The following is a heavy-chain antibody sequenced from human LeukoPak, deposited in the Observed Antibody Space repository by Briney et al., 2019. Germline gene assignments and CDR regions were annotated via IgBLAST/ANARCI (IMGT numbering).Heavy chain of an antibody. D-gene: IGHD2-2*02. V-gene: IGHV1-18*01. Sequence: ASVKVSCKASGYTFTSYGISWVRQAPGQGLEWMGGTSAYNGNTNYAQKLQGRVTMTTDTSTSTAYMELRSLRSDDTAVYYCAREMAGGYTVYYYYGMDVWGQGTTVTVSS. CDR1: GYTFTSYG. J-gene: IGHJ6*02. CDR3: AREMAGGYTVYYYYGMDV. CDR2: TSAYNGNT.